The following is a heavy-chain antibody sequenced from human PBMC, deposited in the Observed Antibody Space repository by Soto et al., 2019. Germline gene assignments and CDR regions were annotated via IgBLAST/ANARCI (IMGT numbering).Heavy chain of an antibody. J-gene: IGHJ3*01. CDR2: IFSNDEK. CDR3: ARILEPSVTGAGAVDL. D-gene: IGHD1-1*01. CDR1: VFPLSYARMG. V-gene: IGHV2-26*01. Sequence: QVTVEESGPVLVKPPEPLTLTCTVSVFPLSYARMGVRWIRQPPGTALEWLAHIFSNDEKSCSTSLKSRLTIPKDSSNSQVVLTMNNMHPVDTATYYFARILEPSVTGAGAVDLWGQGKMDTVSS.